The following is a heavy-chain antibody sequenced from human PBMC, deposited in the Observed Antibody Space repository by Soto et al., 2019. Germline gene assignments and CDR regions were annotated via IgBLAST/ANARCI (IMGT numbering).Heavy chain of an antibody. J-gene: IGHJ6*02. Sequence: GGSLRLSCAASGFTFSSYAMHWVRQAPGKGLEWVAVISYDGSNKYYADSVKGRFTISRDNSKNTLYLQMNSLRAEDTAVYYCARGMRDYSNYVPMDVWGQGTTVTVSS. CDR3: ARGMRDYSNYVPMDV. CDR2: ISYDGSNK. D-gene: IGHD4-4*01. CDR1: GFTFSSYA. V-gene: IGHV3-30-3*01.